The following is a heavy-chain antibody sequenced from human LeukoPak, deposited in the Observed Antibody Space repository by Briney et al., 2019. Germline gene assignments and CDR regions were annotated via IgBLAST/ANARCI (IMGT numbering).Heavy chain of an antibody. V-gene: IGHV1-69*04. Sequence: ASVKVSCKASGGTFSSYAISWVRQAPGQGLEWMGRIIPILGIANYAQKFQGRVTITADKSTSTAYMELRSLRSDDTAVYYCARGGGRITMVVVVIPGYYFDYWGQGTLVTVSS. CDR2: IIPILGIA. CDR3: ARGGGRITMVVVVIPGYYFDY. J-gene: IGHJ4*02. D-gene: IGHD3-22*01. CDR1: GGTFSSYA.